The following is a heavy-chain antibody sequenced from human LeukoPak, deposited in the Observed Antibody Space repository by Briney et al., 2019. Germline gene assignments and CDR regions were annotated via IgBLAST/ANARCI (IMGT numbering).Heavy chain of an antibody. CDR1: GGSISSGSYY. V-gene: IGHV4-61*02. CDR3: ARGRNDYGDLRFLGYFDY. Sequence: SQTLSLTCTVSGGSISSGSYYWSWIRQPAGKGLEWIGRNYTSGSTNYNPSLKSRVTISVDTSKNQFSLKLSSVTAADTAVYYCARGRNDYGDLRFLGYFDYWGQGTLVTVSS. CDR2: NYTSGST. J-gene: IGHJ4*02. D-gene: IGHD4-17*01.